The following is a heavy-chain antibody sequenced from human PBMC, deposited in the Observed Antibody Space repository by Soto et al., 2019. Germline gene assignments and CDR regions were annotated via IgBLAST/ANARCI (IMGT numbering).Heavy chain of an antibody. V-gene: IGHV1-69*13. D-gene: IGHD3-3*01. CDR3: AREGHVLRFLEWPPDGMDV. CDR2: IIPICGTA. J-gene: IGHJ6*02. Sequence: SVKVSCNASGGTFSSYAISWVRQAPGQGFEWMGGIIPICGTANYAQKFQGRVTITADESTSTAYMELSSLRSEDTAVYYCAREGHVLRFLEWPPDGMDVWGQGTTVTVSS. CDR1: GGTFSSYA.